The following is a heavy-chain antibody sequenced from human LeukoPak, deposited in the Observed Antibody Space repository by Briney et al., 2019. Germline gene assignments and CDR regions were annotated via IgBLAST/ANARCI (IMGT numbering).Heavy chain of an antibody. Sequence: SETLSLTCAVYGGSFSGYYWSWIRQPPGKGLEWIGEINHSGSTNYNPSLKSRVTISVDTSKNQFSLKLSSVTAADTAVYYCASRGREYSYGHFDYWGQGTLVTVSS. CDR3: ASRGREYSYGHFDY. CDR2: INHSGST. J-gene: IGHJ4*02. V-gene: IGHV4-34*01. CDR1: GGSFSGYY. D-gene: IGHD5-18*01.